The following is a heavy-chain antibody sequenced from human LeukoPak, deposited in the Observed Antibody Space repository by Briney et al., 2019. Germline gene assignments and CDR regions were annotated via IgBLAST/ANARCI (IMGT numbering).Heavy chain of an antibody. D-gene: IGHD5-18*01. CDR1: GGTFSSYA. CDR2: IIPIFGTA. V-gene: IGHV1-69*13. Sequence: SVKVSCKASGGTFSSYAISWVRQAPGRGLEWMGGIIPIFGTANYAQKFQGRVTITADESTSTAYMELSSLRSEDTAVYYCARDVPPGTAIPLDYWGQGTLVTVSS. CDR3: ARDVPPGTAIPLDY. J-gene: IGHJ4*02.